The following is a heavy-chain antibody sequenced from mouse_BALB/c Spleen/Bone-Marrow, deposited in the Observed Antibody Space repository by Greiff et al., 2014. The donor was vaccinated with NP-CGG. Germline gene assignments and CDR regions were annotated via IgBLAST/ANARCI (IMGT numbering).Heavy chain of an antibody. CDR1: GYSITRGYS. CDR3: ARIYYGSSYDY. Sequence: VQVKESGPDPGKPSQSPSLTRTVPGYSITRGYSWHWVRQVPGNKLEWMGYIHYSGSTNYNPSLKSRISITRDTSKNQFFLQLNSVTTEDTATYYCARIYYGSSYDYWGQGTTLTVSS. V-gene: IGHV3-1*02. CDR2: IHYSGST. D-gene: IGHD1-1*01. J-gene: IGHJ2*01.